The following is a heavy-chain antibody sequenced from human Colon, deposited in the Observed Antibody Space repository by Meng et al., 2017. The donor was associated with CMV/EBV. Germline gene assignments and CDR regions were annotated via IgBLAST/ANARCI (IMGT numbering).Heavy chain of an antibody. V-gene: IGHV4-30-4*08. CDR3: ARDLGLTSRGGRGMDV. Sequence: SQTPSLTRTVSSGSINTGGYYWSWIRQPPGKGLEWIGYIYYGGSTFYNPSLKSRVTISVDTSKNHFSLKLSSVTAADTAVYFCARDLGLTSRGGRGMDVWGQGTTVTVSS. J-gene: IGHJ6*02. CDR2: IYYGGST. CDR1: SGSINTGGYY. D-gene: IGHD3-16*01.